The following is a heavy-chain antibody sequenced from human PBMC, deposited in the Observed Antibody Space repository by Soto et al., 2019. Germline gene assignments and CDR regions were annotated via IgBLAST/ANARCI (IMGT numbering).Heavy chain of an antibody. J-gene: IGHJ6*02. CDR1: GFTFSSYA. Sequence: QVQLVESGGGVVQPGRSLRLSCAASGFTFSSYAMHWVRHAPGQGLEWVALISYDGSNKYYADSVKGRFTISRDNSKNKLYMQMNSLRAEDTAVYHCARDQGGTTLYYHGMDVWGQCTTGAVSS. D-gene: IGHD1-7*01. V-gene: IGHV3-30-3*01. CDR3: ARDQGGTTLYYHGMDV. CDR2: ISYDGSNK.